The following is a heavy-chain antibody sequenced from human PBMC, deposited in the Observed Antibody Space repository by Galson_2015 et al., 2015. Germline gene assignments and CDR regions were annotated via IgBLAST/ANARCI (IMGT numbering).Heavy chain of an antibody. J-gene: IGHJ4*02. CDR3: AKSRGGYFFVPDY. CDR1: GFTIRGFW. D-gene: IGHD3-10*02. V-gene: IGHV3-74*01. CDR2: IESDGSTK. Sequence: SLRLSCAVSGFTIRGFWLHWVRQVPGKGPEWVARIESDGSTKNYADSVKGRFTISRDNAKNTLYLQMNSLGAEDTAMYYCAKSRGGYFFVPDYWGQGTLVTVSS.